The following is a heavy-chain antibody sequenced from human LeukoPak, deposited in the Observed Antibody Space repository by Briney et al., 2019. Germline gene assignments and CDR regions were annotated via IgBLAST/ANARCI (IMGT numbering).Heavy chain of an antibody. J-gene: IGHJ4*02. CDR2: VRGSDAGT. CDR1: GFTFDDYG. V-gene: IGHV3-23*01. Sequence: GGSLRLSCAASGFTFDDYGMSWVRQAPGKGLEWVSAVRGSDAGTSYADSVKGRFTISRDNSKNTLYLQMNSLRAEDTAVYYCAKNRGGGYYSGSDYWGQGTLVTVSS. CDR3: AKNRGGGYYSGSDY. D-gene: IGHD1-26*01.